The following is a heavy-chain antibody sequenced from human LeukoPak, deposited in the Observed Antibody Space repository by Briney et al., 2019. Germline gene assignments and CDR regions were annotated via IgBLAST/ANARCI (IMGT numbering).Heavy chain of an antibody. D-gene: IGHD6-13*01. CDR1: GGSVSSGSYY. V-gene: IGHV4-61*01. Sequence: SETLSLTCTVSGGSVSSGSYYWSWILQPPGKGLEWIGYIYCSGGTNYNPSLKSRVTISVDTSKNQFSLKLSSVTAADTAVYYCAREGSGSSWYYTAYYFDYWGQGTLVTVSS. J-gene: IGHJ4*02. CDR2: IYCSGGT. CDR3: AREGSGSSWYYTAYYFDY.